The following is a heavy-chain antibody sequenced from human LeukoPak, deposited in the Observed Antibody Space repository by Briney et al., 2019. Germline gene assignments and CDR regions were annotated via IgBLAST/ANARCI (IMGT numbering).Heavy chain of an antibody. D-gene: IGHD2-21*01. CDR2: IGIRSITP. V-gene: IGHV3-23*01. Sequence: GGSLRLSCAASGFTFSNYAMTWVRQAPGRGLEWVSAIGIRSITPTYAQSVKGRFTISRDDSKNTLYLQMNSLRVEDTAIYYCAKDFRCDWWGQGTLVTVSS. J-gene: IGHJ4*02. CDR3: AKDFRCDW. CDR1: GFTFSNYA.